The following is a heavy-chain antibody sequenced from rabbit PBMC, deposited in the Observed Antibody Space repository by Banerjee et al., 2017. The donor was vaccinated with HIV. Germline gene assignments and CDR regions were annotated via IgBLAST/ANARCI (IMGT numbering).Heavy chain of an antibody. CDR2: INTDSGRA. D-gene: IGHD6-1*01. V-gene: IGHV1S45*01. J-gene: IGHJ4*01. CDR1: GFSFSSGYW. CDR3: ARGNGASLIVIYWNL. Sequence: QEQLEESGGDLVKPEGSLTLTCTASGFSFSSGYWICWVRQAPGKGLEWIACINTDSGRAYYAAWAKGRFTISKTSSTTVDLKMTSLTAADTATYFCARGNGASLIVIYWNLWGPGTLVTVS.